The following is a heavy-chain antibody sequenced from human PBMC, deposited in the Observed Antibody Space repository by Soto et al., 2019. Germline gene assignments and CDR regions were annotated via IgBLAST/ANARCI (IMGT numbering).Heavy chain of an antibody. J-gene: IGHJ6*02. CDR2: IYSGGST. CDR3: ARDTHIQWEQYRMDV. V-gene: IGHV3-66*01. Sequence: EVQLVESGGGLVQPGGSLRLSCAASGFTVSSNYMSWVRQAPGKGLEWVSVIYSGGSTYYADSVKGRFTISRDNSKNTLYLQMNSLRAEDTAVYYCARDTHIQWEQYRMDVWGQGTTVTVSS. CDR1: GFTVSSNY. D-gene: IGHD1-26*01.